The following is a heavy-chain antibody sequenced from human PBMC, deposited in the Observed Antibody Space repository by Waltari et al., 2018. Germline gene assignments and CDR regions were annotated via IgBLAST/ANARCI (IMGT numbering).Heavy chain of an antibody. CDR3: ARERAGYCGGGSCSSPPGF. Sequence: QVQLPQWGAGLLKPSETLSLTCAVYGGSFRGYYWRWIRQAPGKGLEWIGEINHSGSTKYNPSLESRLTISVDTSKNQFSLKLTSVTAADTAVYYCARERAGYCGGGSCSSPPGFWGQGTLVTVSS. D-gene: IGHD2-15*01. V-gene: IGHV4-34*01. CDR2: INHSGST. J-gene: IGHJ4*02. CDR1: GGSFRGYY.